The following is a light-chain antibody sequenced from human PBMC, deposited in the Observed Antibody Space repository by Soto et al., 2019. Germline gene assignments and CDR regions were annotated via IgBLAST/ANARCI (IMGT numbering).Light chain of an antibody. CDR1: QYIGDF. CDR2: GAS. J-gene: IGKJ1*01. V-gene: IGKV1-39*01. CDR3: QESFFTLGT. Sequence: DIQMTLSPSSLSASVGDRVTITCRASQYIGDFLNWYQQTPGKAPKLLIFGASNLHIGVPSRFSGSGSGTEFTLTINNLQREDFATYYCQESFFTLGTFGRGTKVEI.